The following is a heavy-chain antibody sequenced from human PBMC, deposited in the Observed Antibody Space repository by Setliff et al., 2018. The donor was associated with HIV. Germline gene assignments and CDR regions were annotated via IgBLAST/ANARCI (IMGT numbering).Heavy chain of an antibody. V-gene: IGHV3-15*01. CDR2: IKSKTDGGTA. CDR1: GFTFINAG. Sequence: GESLKISCAPSGFTFINAGMTWVRQAPGKGLEWVGRIKSKTDGGTADYAAPVKGRFTTSRGDYTLYLQMNSLKTEDTGVYFCTTGTGWELLGAFDIWGPGTMVTVSS. CDR3: TTGTGWELLGAFDI. D-gene: IGHD1-26*01. J-gene: IGHJ3*02.